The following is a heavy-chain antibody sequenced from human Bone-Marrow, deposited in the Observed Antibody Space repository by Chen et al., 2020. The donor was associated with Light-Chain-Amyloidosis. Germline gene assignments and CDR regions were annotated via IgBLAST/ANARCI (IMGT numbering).Heavy chain of an antibody. V-gene: IGHV3-7*01. D-gene: IGHD3-22*01. CDR2: IKEDGSEK. Sequence: EVQLVESGGGLVQPEWSLRPYCAASGFTFRSYWMTWVRQAPGKGLEWVANIKEDGSEKYYVDSVKGRFTISRDNAKNSLYLQMNSLRAEDTAVYYCVRDRAVITTHEYFEHWGQGTLVTVSS. CDR3: VRDRAVITTHEYFEH. J-gene: IGHJ1*01. CDR1: GFTFRSYW.